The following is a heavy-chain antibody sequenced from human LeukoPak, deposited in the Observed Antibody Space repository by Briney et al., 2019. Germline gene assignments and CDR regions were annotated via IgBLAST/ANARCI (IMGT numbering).Heavy chain of an antibody. CDR1: GFTFSSY. CDR3: AKAGLHYYDSSGYYRGWYFDL. J-gene: IGHJ2*01. D-gene: IGHD3-22*01. Sequence: GGSLRLSCAASGFTFSSYMSWVRQAPGKGLEWVSAISGSGGYTYYADSVKGRFTISRDNSKNTLYLQMNSLRADDTAVYYCAKAGLHYYDSSGYYRGWYFDLWGRGTLVTVSS. V-gene: IGHV3-23*01. CDR2: ISGSGGYT.